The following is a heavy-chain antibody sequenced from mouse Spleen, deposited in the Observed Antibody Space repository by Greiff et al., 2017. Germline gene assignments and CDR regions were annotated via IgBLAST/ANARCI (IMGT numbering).Heavy chain of an antibody. CDR1: GYTFTSYW. D-gene: IGHD1-2*01. Sequence: QVHVKQPGAELVMPGASVKLSCKASGYTFTSYWMHWVKQRPGQGLEWIGEIDPSDSYTNYNQKFKGKATLTVDKSSSTAYMQLSSLTSEDSAVYYCARVTTAPDYWGQGTTLTVSS. CDR3: ARVTTAPDY. CDR2: IDPSDSYT. V-gene: IGHV1-69*01. J-gene: IGHJ2*01.